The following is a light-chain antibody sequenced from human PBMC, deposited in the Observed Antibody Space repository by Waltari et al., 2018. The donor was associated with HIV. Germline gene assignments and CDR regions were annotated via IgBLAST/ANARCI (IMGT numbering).Light chain of an antibody. CDR3: QHRRSWPLT. V-gene: IGKV3-11*01. CDR1: QSVRSS. Sequence: DMVVTQYPHALSVSPAEGATLSCRASQSVRSSLAWYQHKPGQAPRLLIYDASNRATGIPARFSGSGSGTDFTLTISSLEPEDFAVYYCQHRRSWPLTFGGGTNVEI. CDR2: DAS. J-gene: IGKJ4*01.